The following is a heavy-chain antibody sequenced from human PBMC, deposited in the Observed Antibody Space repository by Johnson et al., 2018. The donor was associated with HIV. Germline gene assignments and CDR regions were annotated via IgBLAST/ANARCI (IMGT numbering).Heavy chain of an antibody. J-gene: IGHJ3*02. V-gene: IGHV3-30-3*01. CDR3: AREKQWLVRGGRAFDM. CDR1: GFTFSSYA. CDR2: ISYDGSNK. Sequence: QVQLVESGGGVVQPVRSLRLSCAASGFTFSSYAMHWVRQAPGKGLEWVAVISYDGSNKYYADSVKGRFTISRDNSKNTLYLQMNSLRAEDTAVYYCAREKQWLVRGGRAFDMWGQCTMVTFSS. D-gene: IGHD6-19*01.